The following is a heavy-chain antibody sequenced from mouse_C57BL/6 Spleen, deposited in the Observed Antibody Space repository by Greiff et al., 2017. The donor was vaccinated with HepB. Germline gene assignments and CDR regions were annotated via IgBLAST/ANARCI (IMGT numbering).Heavy chain of an antibody. CDR3: ARYKRSNLDY. CDR1: GFTFTDYY. V-gene: IGHV7-3*01. CDR2: IRNKANGYTT. Sequence: DVHLVESGGGLVQPGGSLSLSCAASGFTFTDYYMSWVRQPPGKALEWLGFIRNKANGYTTEYSASVKGRFTISRDNSQSILYLQMNALRAEDSATYYCARYKRSNLDYWGQGTTLTVSS. J-gene: IGHJ2*01.